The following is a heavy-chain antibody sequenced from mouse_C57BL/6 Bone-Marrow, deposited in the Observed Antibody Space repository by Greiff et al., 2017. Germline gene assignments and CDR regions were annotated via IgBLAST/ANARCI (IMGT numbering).Heavy chain of an antibody. J-gene: IGHJ4*01. CDR1: GFTFSSYA. V-gene: IGHV5-4*03. Sequence: EVHLVESGGGLVKPGGSLKLSCAASGFTFSSYAMSWVRQTPEKRLEWVATISDGGSYTYYPDNVKGRFTISRDNAKNNLYLQMSHLKSEDTAMYYCARRSSFPSYYAMDYWGQGTSVTVSS. CDR3: ARRSSFPSYYAMDY. CDR2: ISDGGSYT. D-gene: IGHD1-1*01.